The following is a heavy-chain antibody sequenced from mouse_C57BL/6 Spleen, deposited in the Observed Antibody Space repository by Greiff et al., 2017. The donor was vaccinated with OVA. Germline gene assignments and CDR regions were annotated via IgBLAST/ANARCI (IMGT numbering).Heavy chain of an antibody. Sequence: VQLQQSGPELVKPGASVKISCKASGYTFTDYYMNWVKQSHGKSLVWIGDINPNNGGTSYTQKFKGKATLTVDKSSSTAYMELRSLTSEDSAVYYCARGHDYDVGFAYWGQGTLVTVSA. D-gene: IGHD2-4*01. CDR1: GYTFTDYY. V-gene: IGHV1-26*01. CDR2: INPNNGGT. J-gene: IGHJ3*01. CDR3: ARGHDYDVGFAY.